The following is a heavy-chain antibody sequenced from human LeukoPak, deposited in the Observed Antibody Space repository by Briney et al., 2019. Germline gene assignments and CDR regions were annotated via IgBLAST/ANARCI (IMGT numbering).Heavy chain of an antibody. CDR3: ANKGGVDPFDY. CDR2: ISGSGGST. V-gene: IGHV3-23*01. CDR1: GFTFSSYA. Sequence: GGSLRLSCVASGFTFSSYAMSWVRQAPGKGLEWVSAISGSGGSTYYADSVKGRFTISRDNSKNTLYLQMNSLRAEDTAVYYCANKGGVDPFDYWGQGTLVTVSS. J-gene: IGHJ4*02. D-gene: IGHD2-8*02.